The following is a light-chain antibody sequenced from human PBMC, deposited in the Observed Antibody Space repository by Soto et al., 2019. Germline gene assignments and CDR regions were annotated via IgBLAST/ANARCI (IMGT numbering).Light chain of an antibody. CDR1: SSDVGGYKY. Sequence: QSVLTQPASVSGSPGQSITISCTGTSSDVGGYKYVSWYQQHPDKAPKLIIFEVSNRPSGISSRFSGSKSGNTASLTISGLHAEDEADYYCASYTSSSTSVMFGRGTKLTVL. CDR3: ASYTSSSTSVM. V-gene: IGLV2-14*01. J-gene: IGLJ3*02. CDR2: EVS.